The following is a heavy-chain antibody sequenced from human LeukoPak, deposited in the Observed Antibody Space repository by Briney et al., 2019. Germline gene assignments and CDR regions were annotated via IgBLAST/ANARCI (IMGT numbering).Heavy chain of an antibody. CDR2: ISSSGSTI. CDR1: GFTFSSYE. D-gene: IGHD3-10*01. CDR3: ARDILDYGSGSYYNGFWYYGMDV. V-gene: IGHV3-48*03. J-gene: IGHJ6*02. Sequence: GGSLRLSCAASGFTFSSYEMNWVRQAPGKGLEWVSYISSSGSTIYYADSVKGRFTISRDNAKNSLYLQMNSLRAEDTAVYYCARDILDYGSGSYYNGFWYYGMDVWGQGTTVTVS.